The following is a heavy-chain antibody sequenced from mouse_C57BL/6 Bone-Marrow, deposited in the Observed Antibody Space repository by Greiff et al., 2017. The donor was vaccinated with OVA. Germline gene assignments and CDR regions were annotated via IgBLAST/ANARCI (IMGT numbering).Heavy chain of an antibody. CDR3: ASSYYIKGGYFDY. CDR1: GYTFTDYY. J-gene: IGHJ2*01. V-gene: IGHV1-76*01. CDR2: IYPGSGNT. Sequence: QVQLQQSGAELVRPGASVKLSCKASGYTFTDYYINWVKQRPGQGLEWIARIYPGSGNTYYNEKFKGKATLTAEKSSSTAYMQLSSLTSEDSAVYFCASSYYIKGGYFDYWGQGTTLTVSS. D-gene: IGHD2-12*01.